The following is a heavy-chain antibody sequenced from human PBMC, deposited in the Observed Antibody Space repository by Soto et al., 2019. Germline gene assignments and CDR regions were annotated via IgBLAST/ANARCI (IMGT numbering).Heavy chain of an antibody. V-gene: IGHV3-30*19. CDR3: ARDLRRYSGSYTPDY. CDR2: ISYDGSNK. J-gene: IGHJ4*02. Sequence: QVQLVESGGGVVQPGRSLRLSCAASGFTSSTYGMHWVRQAPGKGLEWVAVISYDGSNKYYADSVKGRFTISRDNSKNTVYLQMNSLKAEDTAVYYCARDLRRYSGSYTPDYWGQGTLVTVSS. CDR1: GFTSSTYG. D-gene: IGHD1-26*01.